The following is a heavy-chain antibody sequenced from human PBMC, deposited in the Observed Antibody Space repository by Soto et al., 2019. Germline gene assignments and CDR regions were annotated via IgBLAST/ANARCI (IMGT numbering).Heavy chain of an antibody. V-gene: IGHV3-15*01. Sequence: VGSLRLSCAASGFTFSNAWMSWVRQAPGKGLEWVGRIKSKTDGGTTDYAAPVKGRFTISRDDSKNTLYLQMNSLKTEDTAVYYCVDGGDYYDSSGYYYVAPGYWGQGTLVTVS. CDR2: IKSKTDGGTT. CDR3: VDGGDYYDSSGYYYVAPGY. CDR1: GFTFSNAW. D-gene: IGHD3-22*01. J-gene: IGHJ4*02.